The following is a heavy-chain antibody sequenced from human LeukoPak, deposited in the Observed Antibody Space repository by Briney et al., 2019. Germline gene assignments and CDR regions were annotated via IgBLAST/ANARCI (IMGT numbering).Heavy chain of an antibody. CDR3: ARDPSYDFWSGYYPDEPFDY. D-gene: IGHD3-3*01. CDR2: ISSSSSYI. CDR1: GFTFSSYS. J-gene: IGHJ4*02. V-gene: IGHV3-21*01. Sequence: GGSLRLSCAASGFTFSSYSMNWVRQAPGKGLEWVSSISSSSSYIYYPDSVKGRFTISRDNAKNSLYLQMNSLRAEDTAVYYCARDPSYDFWSGYYPDEPFDYWAQGTLVTVSS.